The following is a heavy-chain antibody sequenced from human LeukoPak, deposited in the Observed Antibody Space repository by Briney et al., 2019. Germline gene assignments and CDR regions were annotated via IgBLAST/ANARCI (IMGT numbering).Heavy chain of an antibody. V-gene: IGHV3-30-3*01. Sequence: GRSLRLSCAASGFTFSSYAMHWVRQAPGKGLEWVAIISYGGSNKYYADSVKGRFTISRDNSKNTLYLQMNSLRAEDTAVYYCARDTNWNFDYWGQGTLVTVSS. CDR3: ARDTNWNFDY. J-gene: IGHJ4*02. CDR2: ISYGGSNK. D-gene: IGHD1-1*01. CDR1: GFTFSSYA.